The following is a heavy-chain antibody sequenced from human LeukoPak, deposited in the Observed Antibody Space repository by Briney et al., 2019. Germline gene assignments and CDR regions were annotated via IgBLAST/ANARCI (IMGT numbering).Heavy chain of an antibody. CDR1: GYTFTSYD. V-gene: IGHV1-8*01. CDR3: ARGVVPAAYNNWFDP. CDR2: MNPNSGNT. J-gene: IGHJ5*02. D-gene: IGHD2-2*01. Sequence: GASVKVSCKASGYTFTSYDINWVRQATGQGLEWMGWMNPNSGNTGYAQKFQGRVTMTRNTSISTAYMELSSLRSEDTAMYYCARGVVPAAYNNWFDPWGQGTLVTVSS.